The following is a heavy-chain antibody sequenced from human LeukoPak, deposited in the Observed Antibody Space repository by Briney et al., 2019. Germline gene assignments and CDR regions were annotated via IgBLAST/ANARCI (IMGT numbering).Heavy chain of an antibody. V-gene: IGHV3-23*01. CDR1: GFTFTSYA. CDR2: ISGSGGNT. Sequence: GGSLRLSCAASGFTFTSYAMSWVRQAPGKGLEWVSAISGSGGNTYYAVSVKGRFTISRDNSKNTLYLQMNSLRAEDTAVYYCAKGYSGYDLSFDYWGQGTLVTVSS. CDR3: AKGYSGYDLSFDY. D-gene: IGHD5-12*01. J-gene: IGHJ4*02.